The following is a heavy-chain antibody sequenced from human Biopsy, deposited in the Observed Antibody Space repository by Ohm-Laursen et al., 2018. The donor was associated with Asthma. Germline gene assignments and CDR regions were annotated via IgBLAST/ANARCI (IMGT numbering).Heavy chain of an antibody. J-gene: IGHJ4*02. CDR1: GDILSSFG. V-gene: IGHV1-46*01. D-gene: IGHD1-26*01. CDR2: INPSGGST. CDR3: ARAGALIVGATMGY. Sequence: SVKVSRKAHGDILSSFGIKWVRKAPGQGLEWMGIINPSGGSTSYAQKFQGRVTMTRDTSTSTVYMELSSLRSEDTAVYYCARAGALIVGATMGYWGQGTLVTVSS.